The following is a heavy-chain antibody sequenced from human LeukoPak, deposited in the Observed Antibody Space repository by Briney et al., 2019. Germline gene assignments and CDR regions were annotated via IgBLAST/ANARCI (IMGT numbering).Heavy chain of an antibody. D-gene: IGHD3-10*01. V-gene: IGHV1-18*01. CDR1: GYTFTSYG. Sequence: ASVKVSWKASGYTFTSYGISWVRRDPGQGLEWMGWISAYNGNTNYAQKLQGRVTMTTDTSTSTAYMELRSLRSDDTAVYYCARDSGSYGAFDIWGQGTMVTVSS. J-gene: IGHJ3*02. CDR2: ISAYNGNT. CDR3: ARDSGSYGAFDI.